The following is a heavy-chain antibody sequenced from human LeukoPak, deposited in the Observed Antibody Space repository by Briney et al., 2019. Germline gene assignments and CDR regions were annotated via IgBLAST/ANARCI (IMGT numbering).Heavy chain of an antibody. CDR2: IKGDGGDK. D-gene: IGHD6-13*01. V-gene: IGHV3-7*01. J-gene: IGHJ4*02. Sequence: GGSLRLSCVTSGLTFSKSWMTWVRQAPGKGLQWVSHIKGDGGDKYYVDSVKGRFTISRDNAKNSLYLQMNSLRAEDTAVYYCARDVSPGIAAGPFFDYWGQGTLVTVSS. CDR3: ARDVSPGIAAGPFFDY. CDR1: GLTFSKSW.